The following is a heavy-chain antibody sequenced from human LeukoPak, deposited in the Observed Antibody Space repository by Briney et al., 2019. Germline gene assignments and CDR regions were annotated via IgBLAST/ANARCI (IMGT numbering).Heavy chain of an antibody. V-gene: IGHV1-18*01. D-gene: IGHD4-17*01. Sequence: ASVKASCKASGYTFTSYGISWVRQAPGQGLEWMGWISAYNGNTNYAQKLQGRVTMTTDTSTSTAYMELRSLSSDDTAVYYCARGVYADYSNWFDPWSQGTLVTVSS. CDR1: GYTFTSYG. J-gene: IGHJ5*02. CDR3: ARGVYADYSNWFDP. CDR2: ISAYNGNT.